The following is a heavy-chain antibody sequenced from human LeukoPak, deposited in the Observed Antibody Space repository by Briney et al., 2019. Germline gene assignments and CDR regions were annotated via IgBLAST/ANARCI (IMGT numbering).Heavy chain of an antibody. CDR1: GFTFSSYW. Sequence: GGSLRLSCAASGFTFSSYWMSWVRQAPGKGREGVANIKQDGSEKYYVDSVEGRFTILRDNAKNSLYLKMNSPRAEATAVYYCARDFSGGLWFDPWGQGTLVTVSS. CDR2: IKQDGSEK. CDR3: ARDFSGGLWFDP. D-gene: IGHD2-15*01. V-gene: IGHV3-7*03. J-gene: IGHJ5*02.